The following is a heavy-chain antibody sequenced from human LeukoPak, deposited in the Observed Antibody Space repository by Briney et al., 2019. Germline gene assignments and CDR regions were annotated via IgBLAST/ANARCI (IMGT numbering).Heavy chain of an antibody. CDR1: GGSISSSSW. D-gene: IGHD6-13*01. Sequence: PSGTLSLTCTVSGGSISSSSWWSWVRQPPGKGLEWIGEIYHSGSTNYNPSLKGRVTISVDKSKNQFSLKLSSVTAADTAVYYCARSRVAAAGFDYWGQGTLVTVSS. J-gene: IGHJ4*02. CDR3: ARSRVAAAGFDY. V-gene: IGHV4-4*02. CDR2: IYHSGST.